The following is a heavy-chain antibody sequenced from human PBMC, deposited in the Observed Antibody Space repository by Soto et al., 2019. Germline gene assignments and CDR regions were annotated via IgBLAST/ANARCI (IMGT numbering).Heavy chain of an antibody. J-gene: IGHJ5*02. Sequence: GASVKVSCKASGYTFTSYYMHWVRQAPGQGLEWMGIINPSGGSTSYAQKFQGRVTMTRDTSTSTVYMELSSLRSEDTAVYYCARGTGGFWSGRTVGHWFDPWGQGTLVTVSS. CDR1: GYTFTSYY. V-gene: IGHV1-46*01. D-gene: IGHD3-3*01. CDR3: ARGTGGFWSGRTVGHWFDP. CDR2: INPSGGST.